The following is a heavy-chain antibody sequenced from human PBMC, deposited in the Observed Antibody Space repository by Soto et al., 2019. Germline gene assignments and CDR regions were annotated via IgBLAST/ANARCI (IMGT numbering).Heavy chain of an antibody. CDR3: ARGKRYTNDY. CDR1: GYTFSNHD. CDR2: MSPNSGRT. V-gene: IGHV1-8*01. J-gene: IGHJ4*02. Sequence: GPSVKVSCKASGYTFSNHDINWVRQATGQGLEWMGWMSPNSGRTGYAQKFQGRVTMTRNTSSSTAYMELSSLRSDDTAVYYCARGKRYTNDYWGQGTLVTVSS. D-gene: IGHD2-2*02.